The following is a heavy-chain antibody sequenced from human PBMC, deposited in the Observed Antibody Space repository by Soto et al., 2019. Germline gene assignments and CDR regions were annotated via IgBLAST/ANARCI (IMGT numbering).Heavy chain of an antibody. CDR2: IYWNDEK. CDR3: ANRAPDFDY. V-gene: IGHV2-5*01. J-gene: IGHJ4*02. Sequence: QITLKESGPTLVKPTQTLTLTCSFSGFSLSTSEVSVGWIRQSPGKALEWLTLIYWNDEKRYSPSLQGRLTITKDTSKHHVVLTMTSWAPEATATHYYANRAPDFDYWGQGILVTVSS. CDR1: GFSLSTSEVS.